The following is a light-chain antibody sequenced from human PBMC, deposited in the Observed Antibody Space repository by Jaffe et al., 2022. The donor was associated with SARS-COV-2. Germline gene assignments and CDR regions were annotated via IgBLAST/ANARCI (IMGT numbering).Light chain of an antibody. V-gene: IGLV1-47*01. CDR3: AAWDDSLSGLV. J-gene: IGLJ3*02. CDR1: SSNIGSNY. CDR2: KNS. Sequence: QSVLTQPPSASGTPGQRVTISCSGSSSNIGSNYVYWYQQLPGTAPKLLIYKNSQRPSGVPDRFSGSKSDTSASLAISGLRSDDEAHYYCAAWDDSLSGLVFGGGTMLTVL.